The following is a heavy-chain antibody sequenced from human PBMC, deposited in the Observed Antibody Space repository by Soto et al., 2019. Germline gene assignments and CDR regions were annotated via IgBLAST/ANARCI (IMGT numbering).Heavy chain of an antibody. V-gene: IGHV1-18*01. D-gene: IGHD6-19*01. CDR1: GYTFTSYG. CDR2: ISAYNGNT. Sequence: ASVKVSCEASGYTFTSYGISWVRQAPGQGLEWMGWISAYNGNTNYAQKLQGRVTMTTDTSTSTAYMELRSLRSDDTAVYYCARCEPWLVLDRYGMDVWGQGTTVTVSS. J-gene: IGHJ6*02. CDR3: ARCEPWLVLDRYGMDV.